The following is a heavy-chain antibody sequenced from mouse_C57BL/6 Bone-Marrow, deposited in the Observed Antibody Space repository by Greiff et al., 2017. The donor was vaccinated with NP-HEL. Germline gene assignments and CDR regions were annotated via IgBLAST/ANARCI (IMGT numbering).Heavy chain of an antibody. D-gene: IGHD2-3*01. J-gene: IGHJ3*01. CDR2: IDPSDSYT. CDR3: ARDGYYGGRFAY. Sequence: QVQLKQSGAELVKPGASVKLSCKASGYTFTSYWMQWVKQRPGQGLAWIGEIDPSDSYTNYNQKFKGKATLTVDTSSSTAYMQLSSLTSEDSAVDYCARDGYYGGRFAYWGQGTLVTVSA. V-gene: IGHV1-50*01. CDR1: GYTFTSYW.